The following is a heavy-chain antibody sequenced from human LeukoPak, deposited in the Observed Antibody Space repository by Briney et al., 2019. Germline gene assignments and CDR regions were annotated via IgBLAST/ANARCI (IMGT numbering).Heavy chain of an antibody. CDR3: ARHRRGIVGATYYFDY. D-gene: IGHD1-26*01. J-gene: IGHJ4*02. V-gene: IGHV1-2*02. Sequence: ASVKVSCKASGYTFTSYDINWVRQATGQGLEWMGWINPNSGGTNYAQKFQGRVTMTRDTSISTAYMELSRLRSDDTAVYYCARHRRGIVGATYYFDYWGQGTLVTVSS. CDR2: INPNSGGT. CDR1: GYTFTSYD.